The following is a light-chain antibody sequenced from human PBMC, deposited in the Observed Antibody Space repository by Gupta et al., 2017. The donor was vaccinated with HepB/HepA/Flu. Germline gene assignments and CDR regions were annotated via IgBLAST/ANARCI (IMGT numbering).Light chain of an antibody. CDR1: QSIANY. CDR2: DAS. V-gene: IGKV1-39*01. CDR3: QHSYTPPIT. Sequence: DLQMTQSPSTLSASVGDRVTITCRASQSIANYLNWYQQKPGRGPILLIHDASNLQSGVPFRFSGSGSGTDFTLTISALQPEDFATYYCQHSYTPPITFGQGTRLDI. J-gene: IGKJ5*01.